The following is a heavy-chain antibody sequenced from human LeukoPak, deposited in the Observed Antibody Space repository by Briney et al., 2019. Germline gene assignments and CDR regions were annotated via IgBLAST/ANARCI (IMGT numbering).Heavy chain of an antibody. CDR1: GFTLSRYW. D-gene: IGHD1-26*01. Sequence: QPGGSLRLSCAASGFTLSRYWMHWVRQAPGKGLVWVSRINSDGRSTNFADSVKGRFTISRDNAKNTLYLQMNSLGAEDTAVYYCAREMVGPTGFNYWGQGTLVTVSS. V-gene: IGHV3-74*01. CDR2: INSDGRST. CDR3: AREMVGPTGFNY. J-gene: IGHJ4*02.